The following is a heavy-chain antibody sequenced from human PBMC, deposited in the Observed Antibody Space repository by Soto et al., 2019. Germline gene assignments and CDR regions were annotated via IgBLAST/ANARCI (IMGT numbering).Heavy chain of an antibody. Sequence: VKVSCTVSGYTLTELSIHWVRQAPGEGLEWMGGFDLENGETIYAQRFQGRVTMTEESSADTPYMELSSLRSEDTAAYYCAIEVRRSNQFDHWGQGTMVTVSS. D-gene: IGHD3-10*01. CDR2: FDLENGET. V-gene: IGHV1-24*01. J-gene: IGHJ4*02. CDR1: GYTLTELS. CDR3: AIEVRRSNQFDH.